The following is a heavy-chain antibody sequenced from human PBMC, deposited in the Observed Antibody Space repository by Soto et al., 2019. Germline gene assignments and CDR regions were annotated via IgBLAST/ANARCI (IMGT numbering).Heavy chain of an antibody. CDR1: GGTFSSYA. Sequence: SVKVSCKASGGTFSSYAISWVRQAPGQGLGWMGGIIPIFGTANYAQKFQGRVTITADESTSTAYMELSSLRSEDTAVYYCARDTGSIAAPNWFDPWGQGTLVTVSS. D-gene: IGHD6-6*01. V-gene: IGHV1-69*13. CDR2: IIPIFGTA. CDR3: ARDTGSIAAPNWFDP. J-gene: IGHJ5*02.